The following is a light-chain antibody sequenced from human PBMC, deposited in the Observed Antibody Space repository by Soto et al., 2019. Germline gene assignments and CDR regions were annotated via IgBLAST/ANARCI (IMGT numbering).Light chain of an antibody. CDR2: GAS. Sequence: ESVLSQSPGTLSLSPGERATLSCRASQSVTRSYLAWYQQKPGQAPRLLIYGASSRATGIPDRFSGSGSGTDFTLTISRLEPEDFAVYYCLQYGSSPRTFGQGTKLEIK. J-gene: IGKJ1*01. CDR3: LQYGSSPRT. V-gene: IGKV3-20*01. CDR1: QSVTRSY.